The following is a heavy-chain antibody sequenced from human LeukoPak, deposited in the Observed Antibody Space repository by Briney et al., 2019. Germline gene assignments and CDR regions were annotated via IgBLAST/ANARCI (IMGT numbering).Heavy chain of an antibody. J-gene: IGHJ4*02. CDR1: GFTFSDYY. D-gene: IGHD3-22*01. Sequence: GGSLRLSCAASGFTFSDYYMSWIRQAPGKGLERVSYISSSGSTIYYADSVKGRFTISRDNAKNSLYLQMNSLRAEDTAVYYCARDFLTAYYYDSSGYGPRGYWGQGTLVTVSS. V-gene: IGHV3-11*01. CDR3: ARDFLTAYYYDSSGYGPRGY. CDR2: ISSSGSTI.